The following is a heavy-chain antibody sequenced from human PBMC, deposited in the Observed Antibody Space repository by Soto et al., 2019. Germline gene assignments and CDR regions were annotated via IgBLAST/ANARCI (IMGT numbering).Heavy chain of an antibody. D-gene: IGHD3-16*02. CDR2: ISGSGGST. V-gene: IGHV3-23*01. CDR3: AKDLNGGYDYVWGSYRYDAFDI. Sequence: GGSLRLSCAASGFTFSSYAMSWVRQAPGKGLEWVSAISGSGGSTYYADSVKGRFTISRDNSKNTLYRQMNSLRAEDTAVYYCAKDLNGGYDYVWGSYRYDAFDIWGQGTMVTVSS. CDR1: GFTFSSYA. J-gene: IGHJ3*02.